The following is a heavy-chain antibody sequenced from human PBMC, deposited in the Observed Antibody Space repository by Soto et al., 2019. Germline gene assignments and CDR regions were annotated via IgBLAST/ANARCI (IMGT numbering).Heavy chain of an antibody. CDR1: GFTFSSYA. CDR3: ARDSPHLVVVANLFDY. J-gene: IGHJ4*02. CDR2: ISYDGSNK. D-gene: IGHD2-15*01. Sequence: PGGSLRLSCAASGFTFSSYAMYWVRQAPGKGLEWVAVISYDGSNKYYADSVKGRFTISRDNSKNTLYLQMNSLRAEDTAVYYCARDSPHLVVVANLFDYWGQGTLVTVSS. V-gene: IGHV3-30-3*01.